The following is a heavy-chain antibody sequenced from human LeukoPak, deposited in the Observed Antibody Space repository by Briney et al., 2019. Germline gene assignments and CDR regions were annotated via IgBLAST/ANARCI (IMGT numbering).Heavy chain of an antibody. CDR3: ARISSSWYVGYYYYGMDV. V-gene: IGHV1-8*01. Sequence: ASVKVSCKASGYTFTSYDINWVRQATGQGLEWMGWMNPNSGNTGYAQKFQGRVTMTRNTSISTAYMELSSLGSEDTAVYYCARISSSWYVGYYYYGMDVWGQGTTVTVSS. D-gene: IGHD6-13*01. CDR1: GYTFTSYD. CDR2: MNPNSGNT. J-gene: IGHJ6*02.